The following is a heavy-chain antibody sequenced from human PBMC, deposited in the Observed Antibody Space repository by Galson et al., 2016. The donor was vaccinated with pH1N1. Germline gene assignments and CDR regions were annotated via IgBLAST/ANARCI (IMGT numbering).Heavy chain of an antibody. D-gene: IGHD3-16*01. V-gene: IGHV1-3*01. CDR2: FNPGNGNT. J-gene: IGHJ4*02. CDR3: ARDDYGRYFDY. Sequence: SVKVSCKASGYTFTTYLIHWVRQAPGETLEWMGWFNPGNGNTKYSQRFQGRVTFTRDTSATTAYMEMSSLRSEDTAVYYCARDDYGRYFDYWGQGTLVTVSS. CDR1: GYTFTTYL.